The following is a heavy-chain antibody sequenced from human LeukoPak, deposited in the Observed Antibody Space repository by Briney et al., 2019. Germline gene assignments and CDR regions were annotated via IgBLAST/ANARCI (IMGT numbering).Heavy chain of an antibody. CDR1: GGSISFYY. Sequence: SETVSLTRTVSGGSISFYYWSWLRQPAGKGLAWIGRIYSSGSTNYNPSLKSRVTMSVDTSKNQFSLKMNSVTAADTAVYYCARISVNGGHNYFCDYWGQGTLVTVSS. V-gene: IGHV4-4*07. D-gene: IGHD4-23*01. CDR3: ARISVNGGHNYFCDY. CDR2: IYSSGST. J-gene: IGHJ4*02.